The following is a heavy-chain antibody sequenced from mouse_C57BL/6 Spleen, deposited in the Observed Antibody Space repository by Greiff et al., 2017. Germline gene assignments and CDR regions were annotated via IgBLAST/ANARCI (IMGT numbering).Heavy chain of an antibody. Sequence: EVKPVESGGGLVKPGGYLILPRAASGFTFSDYGMHWVRQAPEKGLEWVAYISSGSSTIYYADTVKGRFTISRDNAKSTLCLQMTNLRSEDAAMYYSARPPYYNGSSDGYFDVWGTGTTVTVSS. J-gene: IGHJ1*03. CDR1: GFTFSDYG. CDR2: ISSGSSTI. CDR3: ARPPYYNGSSDGYFDV. V-gene: IGHV5-17*01. D-gene: IGHD1-1*01.